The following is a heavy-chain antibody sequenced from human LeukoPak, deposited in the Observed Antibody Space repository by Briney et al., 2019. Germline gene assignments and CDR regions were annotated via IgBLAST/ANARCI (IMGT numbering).Heavy chain of an antibody. J-gene: IGHJ4*02. CDR1: GFSVSNIH. Sequence: GGSLRLSCAASGFSVSNIHMSWVRQAPGKGLEWVANIKEDGGEIHFVDSMKGRFTISRDNAKNSLYLQMNSLRGDDTAVYYCARSGYSHSWDYWGQGTLVIVSS. CDR3: ARSGYSHSWDY. V-gene: IGHV3-7*03. D-gene: IGHD1-26*01. CDR2: IKEDGGEI.